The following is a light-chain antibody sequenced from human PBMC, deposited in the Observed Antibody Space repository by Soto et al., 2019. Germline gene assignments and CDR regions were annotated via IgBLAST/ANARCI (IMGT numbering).Light chain of an antibody. V-gene: IGLV2-14*01. CDR1: SSDGADYKD. J-gene: IGLJ1*01. CDR2: EVT. Sequence: QSVLTQPASVSGSPGQSITISFTASSSDGADYKDVSWYQQHPGNAPKLKIYEVTYRPSGVSNRFSGSQSGNTASLSISGLQAEDEDEYYCSSYTTSSTVFGTGTKLTVL. CDR3: SSYTTSSTV.